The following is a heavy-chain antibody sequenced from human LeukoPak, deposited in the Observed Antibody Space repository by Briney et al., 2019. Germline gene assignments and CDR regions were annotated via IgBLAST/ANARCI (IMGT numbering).Heavy chain of an antibody. D-gene: IGHD3-3*01. CDR1: GYTFSGHY. CDR2: INPITGDT. J-gene: IGHJ4*02. CDR3: ARYFAVPDGGGFDY. Sequence: ASVKVSCKASGYTFSGHYMHWVRQAPGQGLEWLGWINPITGDTKYAQKFQGSVTMTRDTSISTVYMELSGLTSDDTAIYYCARYFAVPDGGGFDYWGQGTLVTVS. V-gene: IGHV1-2*02.